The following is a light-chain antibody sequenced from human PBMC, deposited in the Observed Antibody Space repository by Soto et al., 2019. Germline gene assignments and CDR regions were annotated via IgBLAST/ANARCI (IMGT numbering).Light chain of an antibody. CDR3: CSYAGSYTSHYV. CDR2: DVS. J-gene: IGLJ1*01. CDR1: SSDVGGYNY. V-gene: IGLV2-11*01. Sequence: QSVLTQRRSVSGSPGQSVTISCTGTSSDVGGYNYVSWYQQHPGKAPKLMIYDVSKRPSGVPDRFSGSKSGNTASLTISGLQAEDEADYYCCSYAGSYTSHYVFGTGTTVPVL.